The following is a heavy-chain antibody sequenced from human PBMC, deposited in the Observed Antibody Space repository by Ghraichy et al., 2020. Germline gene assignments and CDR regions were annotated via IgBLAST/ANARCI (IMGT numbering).Heavy chain of an antibody. V-gene: IGHV3-74*01. CDR3: TRDFYYFAMDV. CDR1: GFTISAYW. Sequence: GSLRLSCEGSGFTISAYWMLWVRQAPGKGLVWVSSIKGDGSSTRYADSVKGRFTISRDNAKNTLYLQMNSLRADDTAVYYCTRDFYYFAMDVWGQGTTVTVSS. J-gene: IGHJ6*02. CDR2: IKGDGSST.